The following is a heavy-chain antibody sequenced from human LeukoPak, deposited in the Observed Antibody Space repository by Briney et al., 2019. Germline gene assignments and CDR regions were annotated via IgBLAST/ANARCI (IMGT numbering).Heavy chain of an antibody. D-gene: IGHD1-1*01. CDR3: ARGVWNDEGLDS. J-gene: IGHJ4*02. CDR1: GFTFSSYE. CDR2: ISSSGSTI. Sequence: GSLRLSCAASGFTFSSYEMNWVRQAPGKGLEWVSYISSSGSTIYYADSVKGRFTISRDNAKNSLYLQMNSLRAEGTAVYYCARGVWNDEGLDSWGQGTLVIVSS. V-gene: IGHV3-48*03.